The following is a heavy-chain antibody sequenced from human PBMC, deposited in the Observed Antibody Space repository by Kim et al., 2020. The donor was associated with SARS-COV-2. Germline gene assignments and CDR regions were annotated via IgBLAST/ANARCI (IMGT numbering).Heavy chain of an antibody. V-gene: IGHV5-10-1*01. CDR3: ATVGPGVRGIDYYYGMDV. Sequence: GESLKISCKGSGYSFTSYWISWVRQMPGKGLEWMGRIDPSDSYTNYSPSFQGHVTISADKSISTAYLQWSSLKASDTAMYYCATVGPGVRGIDYYYGMDVCCQGTTVTVSS. CDR2: IDPSDSYT. D-gene: IGHD3-10*01. J-gene: IGHJ6*02. CDR1: GYSFTSYW.